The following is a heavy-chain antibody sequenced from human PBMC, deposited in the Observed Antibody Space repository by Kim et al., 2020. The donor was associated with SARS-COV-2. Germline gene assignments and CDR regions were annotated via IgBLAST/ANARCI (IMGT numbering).Heavy chain of an antibody. D-gene: IGHD6-19*01. CDR3: ARDEGLGYYYYGMDV. Sequence: SETLSLTCTVSGGSISSGDYYWSWIRQPPGKGLEWIGYIYYSGSTYYNPSLKSRVTISVDTSKNQFSLKLSSVTAADTAVYYCARDEGLGYYYYGMDVWGQGTTVTVSS. J-gene: IGHJ6*02. CDR1: GGSISSGDYY. V-gene: IGHV4-30-4*01. CDR2: IYYSGST.